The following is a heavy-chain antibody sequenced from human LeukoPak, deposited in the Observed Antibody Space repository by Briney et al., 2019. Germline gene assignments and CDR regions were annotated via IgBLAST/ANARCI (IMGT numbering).Heavy chain of an antibody. CDR3: ARQPLGSYRYFDC. CDR2: FYYSEST. D-gene: IGHD3-16*02. Sequence: PSETLSLTCTVSGGSINSNSDYWGWLRQPPGKGLECIGSFYYSESTYYNPSLKSRVTISVDTSKNQFSLKLSSVTAADTAMYYCARQPLGSYRYFDCWGQGALVTVSS. V-gene: IGHV4-39*01. J-gene: IGHJ4*02. CDR1: GGSINSNSDY.